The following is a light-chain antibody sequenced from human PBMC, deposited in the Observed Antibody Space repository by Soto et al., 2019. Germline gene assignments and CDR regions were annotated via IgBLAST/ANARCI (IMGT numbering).Light chain of an antibody. CDR1: QTVSRMY. Sequence: EIVLTQSPVTLSLSPGERATLSCRASQTVSRMYLSWFQQKPGQAPRLIIYGTSTRATGIPARFSGSGSGTELSLTSSSPEPEDCAVYYGPKRSNWRQHITFAQGTRLGSK. CDR3: PKRSNWRQHIT. V-gene: IGKV3D-7*01. J-gene: IGKJ5*01. CDR2: GTS.